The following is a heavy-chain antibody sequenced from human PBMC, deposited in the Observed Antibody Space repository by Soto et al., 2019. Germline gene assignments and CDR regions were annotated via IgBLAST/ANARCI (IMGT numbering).Heavy chain of an antibody. J-gene: IGHJ4*02. D-gene: IGHD4-17*01. Sequence: GGSLRLSCAASGFTVSSNYMSWVRQAPGKGLEWVSVIYSGGSTYYADSVKGRFTISRDNSKNTLYLQMNSLRAEDTAVYYCARVRDEYGDYQQTYYFDYWGQGTLVTVSS. CDR1: GFTVSSNY. V-gene: IGHV3-66*01. CDR3: ARVRDEYGDYQQTYYFDY. CDR2: IYSGGST.